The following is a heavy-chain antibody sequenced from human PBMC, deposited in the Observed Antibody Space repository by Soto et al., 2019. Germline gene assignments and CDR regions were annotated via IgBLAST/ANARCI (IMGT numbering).Heavy chain of an antibody. CDR2: IYYSGST. CDR3: ARYTIFGVPNYYYYGMDV. CDR1: GGSISSGDYY. V-gene: IGHV4-30-4*01. J-gene: IGHJ6*02. Sequence: SETLSLTCTVSGGSISSGDYYWRWIRQPPGKGLEWIGYIYYSGSTYYNPSLKSRVTISVDTSKNQFSLKLSSVTAADTAVYYCARYTIFGVPNYYYYGMDVWGQGTTVTVSS. D-gene: IGHD3-3*01.